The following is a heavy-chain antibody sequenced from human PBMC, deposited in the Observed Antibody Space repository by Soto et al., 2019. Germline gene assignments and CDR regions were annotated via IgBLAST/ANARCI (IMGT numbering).Heavy chain of an antibody. V-gene: IGHV4-34*01. CDR1: GGSFSGYY. CDR2: INHSGST. J-gene: IGHJ6*03. D-gene: IGHD2-15*01. CDR3: ARSSLYCSGGSCYSRGAWDYYYYMDV. Sequence: SETLSLTCAVYGGSFSGYYWSWIRQPPGKGLEWIGEINHSGSTNYNPSLKSRVTISVDTSKNQFSLKLSSVTAADTAVYYCARSSLYCSGGSCYSRGAWDYYYYMDVCGKWTTVTVSS.